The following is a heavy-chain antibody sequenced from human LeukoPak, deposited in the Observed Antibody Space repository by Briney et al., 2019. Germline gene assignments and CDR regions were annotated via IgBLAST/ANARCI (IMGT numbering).Heavy chain of an antibody. V-gene: IGHV1-69*13. J-gene: IGHJ4*02. CDR3: AREGGLQNFDY. CDR2: IIPIFGTA. D-gene: IGHD4-11*01. CDR1: GGTFSSYA. Sequence: SVKVSCKASGGTFSSYAISWVRQAPGQGLEWMGGIIPIFGTANYAQKFQGRVTITADESTSTAYMELRSLRSDDTAVYYCAREGGLQNFDYWGQGTLVTVSS.